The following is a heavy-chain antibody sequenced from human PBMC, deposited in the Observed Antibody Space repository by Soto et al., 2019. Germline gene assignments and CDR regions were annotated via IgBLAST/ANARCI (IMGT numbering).Heavy chain of an antibody. CDR2: ISGGGDRA. CDR3: ARKVLGSTSRPDWWYFDL. CDR1: VFTFINYA. V-gene: IGHV3-23*01. Sequence: EVQLLESGGGLVQPGGSLRLSCVDSVFTFINYAVNWVRQTPGKGLEWVSTISGGGDRAFDADTVKGRFTISRDNSKNTVNLQMNSLRADDTAVYYCARKVLGSTSRPDWWYFDLWGRGTLVTVSS. D-gene: IGHD2-2*01. J-gene: IGHJ2*01.